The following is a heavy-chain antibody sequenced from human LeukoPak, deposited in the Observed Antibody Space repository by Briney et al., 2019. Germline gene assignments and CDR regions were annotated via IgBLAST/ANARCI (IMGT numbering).Heavy chain of an antibody. D-gene: IGHD3-3*01. J-gene: IGHJ4*02. CDR1: GGSFSGYY. CDR2: INHSGST. Sequence: SETLSLTCAVYGGSFSGYYWSWIRQPPGKGLEWIGEINHSGSTNYNPSLKSRVTISVDTSKSQFSLKLSSVTAADTAVYYCARGRTPSNYDFWSGYWTFDYWGQGTLVTVSS. CDR3: ARGRTPSNYDFWSGYWTFDY. V-gene: IGHV4-34*01.